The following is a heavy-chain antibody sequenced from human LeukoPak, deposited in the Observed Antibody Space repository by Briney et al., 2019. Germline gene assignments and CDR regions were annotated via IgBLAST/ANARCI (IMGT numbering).Heavy chain of an antibody. V-gene: IGHV3-21*01. J-gene: IGHJ4*02. CDR2: IYLSGNFI. Sequence: GSLLLSCSTSGFTFSRFSMRWVRPAPGKGLEWVASIYLSGNFISYADSVKGLFTISRDNANNSVYLQMSSLTVDDTAVYYCAREFNVIGNFDYWGQGTLVTVSS. CDR3: AREFNVIGNFDY. CDR1: GFTFSRFS. D-gene: IGHD3-10*01.